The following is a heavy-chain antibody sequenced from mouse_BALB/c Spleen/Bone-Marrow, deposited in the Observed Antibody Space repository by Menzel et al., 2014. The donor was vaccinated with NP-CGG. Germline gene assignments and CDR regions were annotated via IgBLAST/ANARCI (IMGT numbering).Heavy chain of an antibody. CDR3: ARHGITRLLDY. J-gene: IGHJ2*01. CDR1: GFTFSSYA. D-gene: IGHD2-4*01. CDR2: ISSGGSYT. Sequence: EVKLVESGGGLVKPGGSLKLSCAASGFTFSSYAMSWVRQTPEKRLEWAATISSGGSYTYYPDSVKGRLTISRDNAKNTLYLQMSSLRSEDTAMYYCARHGITRLLDYWGQGTTLTVSS. V-gene: IGHV5-9-3*01.